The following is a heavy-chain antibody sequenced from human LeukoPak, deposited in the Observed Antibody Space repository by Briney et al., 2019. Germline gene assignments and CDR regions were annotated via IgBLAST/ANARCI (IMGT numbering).Heavy chain of an antibody. CDR3: AKVPGYYYGSGTNYFDY. D-gene: IGHD3-10*01. CDR1: GFTFSSYE. V-gene: IGHV3-48*03. CDR2: ISSSGSTI. J-gene: IGHJ4*02. Sequence: GGSLRLSCAASGFTFSSYEMNWVRQAPGKGLEWVSYISSSGSTIYYADSVKGRFTISRDNAKNSPYLQMNSLRAEDTAVYYCAKVPGYYYGSGTNYFDYWGQGTLVTVSS.